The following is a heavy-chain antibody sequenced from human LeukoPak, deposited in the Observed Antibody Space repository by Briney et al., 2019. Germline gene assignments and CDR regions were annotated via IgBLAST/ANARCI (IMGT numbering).Heavy chain of an antibody. CDR3: ARDWGYFDY. Sequence: SETLSLTCTVSGGSISSSSYYRGWIRQPPGKGLEWIGSIYYSGSTYYNPSLKSRVTISVDTSKNQFSLKLSSVTAADTAVYYCARDWGYFDYWGQGTLVTVSS. CDR2: IYYSGST. D-gene: IGHD7-27*01. J-gene: IGHJ4*02. CDR1: GGSISSSSYY. V-gene: IGHV4-39*02.